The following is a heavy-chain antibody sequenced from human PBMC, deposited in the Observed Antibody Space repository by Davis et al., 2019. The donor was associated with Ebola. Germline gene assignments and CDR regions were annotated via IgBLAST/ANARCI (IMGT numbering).Heavy chain of an antibody. J-gene: IGHJ4*02. CDR2: IYPGDSET. V-gene: IGHV5-51*01. D-gene: IGHD3-16*01. CDR3: VRQENWGSGKYWGLLDY. Sequence: GGSLRLSCTASGYRFTSSWLGWVWQLPGTGLEWTGLIYPGDSETRYSPSFRGHVTISVDESLSTMYLHWDSLKASDTALYYCVRQENWGSGKYWGLLDYWGQGTQVTVSS. CDR1: GYRFTSSW.